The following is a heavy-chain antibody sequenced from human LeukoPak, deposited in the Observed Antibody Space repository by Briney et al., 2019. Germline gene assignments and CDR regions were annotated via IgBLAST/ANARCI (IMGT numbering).Heavy chain of an antibody. V-gene: IGHV3-30*18. D-gene: IGHD2-15*01. J-gene: IGHJ6*02. CDR3: AKDVQSTPYYYYGMDV. CDR1: GFTFSSYD. Sequence: PGGSLRLSCAASGFTFSSYDMYWVRQAPGKGLEWVAVISYDGSKNYYGDSVKGRFTISRDNSKNRVYLQMNSLRAEDTAVYSCAKDVQSTPYYYYGMDVWGQGTTVTVSS. CDR2: ISYDGSKN.